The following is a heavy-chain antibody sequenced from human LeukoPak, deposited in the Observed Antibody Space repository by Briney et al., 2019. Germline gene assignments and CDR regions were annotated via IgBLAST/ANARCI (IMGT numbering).Heavy chain of an antibody. V-gene: IGHV4-59*01. CDR2: IYYSGST. Sequence: KTSETLSLTCTVSGGSISSYYWSWIRQPPGKGLEWVGYIYYSGSTNYNPSLKSRVTISVDTSKNQFSLKLSSVTAADTAVYYCARGSIEGYDFWSGYYRYFDYWGQGTLVTVSS. J-gene: IGHJ4*02. CDR1: GGSISSYY. CDR3: ARGSIEGYDFWSGYYRYFDY. D-gene: IGHD3-3*01.